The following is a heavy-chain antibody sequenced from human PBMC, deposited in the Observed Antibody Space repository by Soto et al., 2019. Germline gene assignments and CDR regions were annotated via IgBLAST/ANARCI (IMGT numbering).Heavy chain of an antibody. J-gene: IGHJ5*02. D-gene: IGHD3-3*01. V-gene: IGHV4-59*08. Sequence: ETLSLTCTVSGGSISSYYWSWIRQPPGKGLEWIGYIYYSGSTNYNPSLKSRVTISVDTSKNQFSLKLSSVTAADTAVYYCARLGYTIFGVVIIPAWFEPWGQGTLVTVSS. CDR3: ARLGYTIFGVVIIPAWFEP. CDR1: GGSISSYY. CDR2: IYYSGST.